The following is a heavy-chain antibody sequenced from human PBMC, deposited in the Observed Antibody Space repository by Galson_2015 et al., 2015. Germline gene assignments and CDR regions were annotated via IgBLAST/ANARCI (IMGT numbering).Heavy chain of an antibody. J-gene: IGHJ6*03. CDR2: IYSGGST. Sequence: SLRLSCAASGFTVSSNYMSWVRQAPGKGLEWVSVIYSGGSTYYADSVKGRFTTPRDNSKNTLYLQMNSLRAEDTAVYYCARDRIAALYTFYYYMDVWGKGTTVTVSS. V-gene: IGHV3-66*01. D-gene: IGHD6-6*01. CDR1: GFTVSSNY. CDR3: ARDRIAALYTFYYYMDV.